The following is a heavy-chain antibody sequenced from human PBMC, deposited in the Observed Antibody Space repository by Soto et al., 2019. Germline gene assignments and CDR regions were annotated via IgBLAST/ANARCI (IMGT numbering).Heavy chain of an antibody. J-gene: IGHJ4*02. CDR2: ISYDGSNK. V-gene: IGHV3-30-3*01. D-gene: IGHD6-13*01. CDR1: GFTFISYA. Sequence: QVQLVDSGGGVVQPGRSLRLSCAASGFTFISYAMHWVRQAPGKGLEWVAVISYDGSNKYYADSVKGRFTISRDNSTNTLYLQLTRLREEDTAVYYCARESSRWVGSADYWGPGTLVTVCS. CDR3: ARESSRWVGSADY.